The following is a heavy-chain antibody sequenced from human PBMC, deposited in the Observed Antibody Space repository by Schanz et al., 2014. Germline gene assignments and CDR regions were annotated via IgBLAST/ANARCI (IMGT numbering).Heavy chain of an antibody. J-gene: IGHJ5*02. Sequence: EVQLLESGGGLVQPGGSLRLSCSASTFTFDHYAMTWVRQAPGKGLEWVAAVSSRSDEIKYADSVRGRFTISRDNAKNSLYLQMTSLRAEDAAVYYCARPALWFGDNCFDPWGQGTLVTVSS. V-gene: IGHV3-23*05. CDR3: ARPALWFGDNCFDP. CDR2: VSSRSDEI. D-gene: IGHD3-10*01. CDR1: TFTFDHYA.